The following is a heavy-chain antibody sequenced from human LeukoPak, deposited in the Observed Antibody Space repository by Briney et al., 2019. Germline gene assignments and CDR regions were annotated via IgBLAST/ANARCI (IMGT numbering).Heavy chain of an antibody. V-gene: IGHV3-23*01. Sequence: GGSLRLSCAASGFTFSNYAMSWVRQAPGKGLEWVSGISGSGGNTYYANSVKGRFTISRDNPKNTLYLQMNSLRAEDTAVYYCAKDARRTSGWYFFDYWGQGTLVTVSS. CDR2: ISGSGGNT. CDR3: AKDARRTSGWYFFDY. D-gene: IGHD6-19*01. CDR1: GFTFSNYA. J-gene: IGHJ4*02.